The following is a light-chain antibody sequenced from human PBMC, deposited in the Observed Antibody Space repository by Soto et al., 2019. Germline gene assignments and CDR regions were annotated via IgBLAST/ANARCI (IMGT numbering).Light chain of an antibody. J-gene: IGLJ6*01. CDR3: CSDAGTYTYV. CDR2: DVT. CDR1: YSDVGLYDY. Sequence: QSALTQPRSVSGSPGQSVTISCTGTYSDVGLYDYLSWYQQHPGKAPKLIISDVTKRPSGVPDRFSGSKSGNTASLTISGLQAEDEADYYCCSDAGTYTYVFGSGTKLTVL. V-gene: IGLV2-11*01.